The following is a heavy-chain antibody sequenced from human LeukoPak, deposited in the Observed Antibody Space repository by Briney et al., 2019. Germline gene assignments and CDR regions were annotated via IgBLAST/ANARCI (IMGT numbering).Heavy chain of an antibody. CDR2: ISFDGSAK. D-gene: IGHD3-10*01. Sequence: GRSLTLSWAASGFSFSNYEMDWVREAPGKALEHVPLISFDGSAKYYANSVKGRFTIARDNSKPTLYLQMNSLRAEDTAVYYCAKPLTYYYDSGNFYNGPFFDSCGEGTLFTASS. V-gene: IGHV3-30*18. CDR1: GFSFSNYE. J-gene: IGHJ4*02. CDR3: AKPLTYYYDSGNFYNGPFFDS.